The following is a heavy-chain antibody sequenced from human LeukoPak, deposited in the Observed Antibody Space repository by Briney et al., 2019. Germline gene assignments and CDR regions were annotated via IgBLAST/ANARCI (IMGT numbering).Heavy chain of an antibody. J-gene: IGHJ4*02. Sequence: PGGSLRLSCAASGFTFSNYAMSWVRQAPGKGLEWVSAITGSGGSTYYADSVKGRFTISRDNSKNTLYLQMDSLRAEDTAVYYCAKVDRSSYYEILDSWGQGTLVTVSS. CDR1: GFTFSNYA. CDR2: ITGSGGST. V-gene: IGHV3-23*01. CDR3: AKVDRSSYYEILDS. D-gene: IGHD3-22*01.